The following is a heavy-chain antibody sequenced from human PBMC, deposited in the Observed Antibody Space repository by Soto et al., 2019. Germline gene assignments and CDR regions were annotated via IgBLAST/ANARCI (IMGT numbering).Heavy chain of an antibody. CDR2: ISGSGGST. D-gene: IGHD3-3*01. CDR1: GFTFSSYA. Sequence: PGGSLRLSCAASGFTFSSYAMSWVRQAPGKGLEWVSAISGSGGSTYYADSVKGRFTISRDNSKNTLYLQMNSLRAEDTAVYYCAKDLSAWTGYYTYWFDPWGQGTLVTVSS. J-gene: IGHJ5*02. CDR3: AKDLSAWTGYYTYWFDP. V-gene: IGHV3-23*01.